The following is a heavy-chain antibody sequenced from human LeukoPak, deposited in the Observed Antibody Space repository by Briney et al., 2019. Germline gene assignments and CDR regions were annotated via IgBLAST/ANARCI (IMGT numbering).Heavy chain of an antibody. CDR2: IYYSGST. V-gene: IGHV4-39*07. D-gene: IGHD3-22*01. J-gene: IGHJ4*02. CDR1: GGSISSSSYY. Sequence: SQTLSLTCTVSGGSISSSSYYWGWIRQPPGKGLGWIGSIYYSGSTYYNPSLKSRVTISVDTSKNQFSLKLSSVTAADTAVYYCARGGNYYDSSGYRDYWGQGTLVTVSS. CDR3: ARGGNYYDSSGYRDY.